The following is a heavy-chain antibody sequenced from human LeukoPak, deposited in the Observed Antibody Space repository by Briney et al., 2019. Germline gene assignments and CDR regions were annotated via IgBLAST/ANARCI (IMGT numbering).Heavy chain of an antibody. J-gene: IGHJ5*02. CDR3: ARGSYYGSGSYSFWWFDP. CDR1: GGTFTSYA. CDR2: SIPIFGTA. V-gene: IGHV1-69*13. Sequence: SVTVSFTGSGGTFTSYAISWVRQAPGQALERMGGSIPIFGTANYAQKFQGRVTITADESTSTAYMELSSLRSEDTAVYYCARGSYYGSGSYSFWWFDPWGQGTLVTVSS. D-gene: IGHD3-10*01.